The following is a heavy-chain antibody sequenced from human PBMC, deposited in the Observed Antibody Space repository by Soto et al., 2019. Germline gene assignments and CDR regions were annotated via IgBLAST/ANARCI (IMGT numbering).Heavy chain of an antibody. V-gene: IGHV4-61*01. CDR1: GVSVSTGSYD. Sequence: PAETLSLTCTVSGVSVSTGSYDWSWIRQPPGKGLEWIGKIFCTGSAHYNPSLRNRVTMSVDTSKDQFSLTLTSVTAADTAVYYCARDGHGMDVWGQGTTVTVSS. CDR2: IFCTGSA. J-gene: IGHJ6*02. CDR3: ARDGHGMDV.